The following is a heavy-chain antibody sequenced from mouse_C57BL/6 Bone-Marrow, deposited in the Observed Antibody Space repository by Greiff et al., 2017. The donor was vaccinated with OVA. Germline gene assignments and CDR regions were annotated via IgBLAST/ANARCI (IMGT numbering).Heavy chain of an antibody. CDR1: GYTFTSYW. J-gene: IGHJ2*01. CDR2: IHPNSGST. CDR3: ASLNWDRNFDY. V-gene: IGHV1-64*01. Sequence: QVQLHQPGAELVKPGASVKLSCKASGYTFTSYWMHWVKQRPGQGLEWIGMIHPNSGSTNYNEKFKSKATLTVDKSSSTAYMQLSSLTSEDSAVYYCASLNWDRNFDYWGQGTTLTVSS. D-gene: IGHD4-1*02.